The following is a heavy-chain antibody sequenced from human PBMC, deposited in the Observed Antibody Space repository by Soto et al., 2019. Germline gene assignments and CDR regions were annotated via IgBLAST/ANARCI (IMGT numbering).Heavy chain of an antibody. CDR1: GGSISSGGYS. Sequence: SETLSLTCAVSGGSISSGGYSWSWIRQPPGKGLEWIGYIYHSGSTYYNPSLKSRVTISVDRSKNQFSLKLSSVTAADTAVYYCARADADYGDLDYWGQGTLVTVSS. CDR2: IYHSGST. V-gene: IGHV4-30-2*01. J-gene: IGHJ4*02. D-gene: IGHD4-17*01. CDR3: ARADADYGDLDY.